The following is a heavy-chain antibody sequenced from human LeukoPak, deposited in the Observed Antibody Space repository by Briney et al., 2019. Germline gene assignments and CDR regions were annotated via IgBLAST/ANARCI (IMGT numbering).Heavy chain of an antibody. V-gene: IGHV1-69*13. CDR2: IIPIFGTA. CDR3: ARQPAAGVLDAFDI. CDR1: GYTFTGYY. J-gene: IGHJ3*02. Sequence: RASVKVSCKASGYTFTGYYMHWVRQAPGQGLEWMGGIIPIFGTANYAQKFQCRVTISADESTSTAYMELSSLRSEDTAVYYCARQPAAGVLDAFDIWGQGTMVTVSS. D-gene: IGHD6-13*01.